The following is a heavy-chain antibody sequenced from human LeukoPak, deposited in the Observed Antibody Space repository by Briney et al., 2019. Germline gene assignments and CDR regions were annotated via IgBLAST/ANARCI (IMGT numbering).Heavy chain of an antibody. Sequence: SETLSLTCAVYGGSFSGYYWSWIRQPPGKGLEWIGEINHSGSTNYNPSLKSRVTISVDTSKNQFSLKLSSVTAADTAVYYCAREGYYGSGSYNPLGYWGQGTLVTVSS. D-gene: IGHD3-10*01. CDR2: INHSGST. J-gene: IGHJ4*02. CDR1: GGSFSGYY. CDR3: AREGYYGSGSYNPLGY. V-gene: IGHV4-34*01.